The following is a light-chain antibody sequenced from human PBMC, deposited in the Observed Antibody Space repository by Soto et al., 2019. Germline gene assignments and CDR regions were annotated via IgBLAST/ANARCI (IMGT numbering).Light chain of an antibody. V-gene: IGKV3-20*01. CDR1: QTLSTSF. Sequence: EIALTQSAGTLSLSPGERATLSCRAIQTLSTSFIAWYQHKPGQAPRLLVYDTSTRATGIPDRYSGSGSGTDFTLTISRLEPEDFAVFFCQQYGTSEIIFGQGTRLEIK. CDR3: QQYGTSEII. J-gene: IGKJ5*01. CDR2: DTS.